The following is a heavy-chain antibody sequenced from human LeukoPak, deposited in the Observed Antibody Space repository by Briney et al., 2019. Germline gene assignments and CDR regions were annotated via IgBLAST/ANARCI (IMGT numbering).Heavy chain of an antibody. J-gene: IGHJ6*03. CDR3: ARGGGATQYYYYYMDV. CDR2: ISASGGTT. V-gene: IGHV3-23*01. CDR1: GFTFSDYA. Sequence: PGGALRLSCAASGFTFSDYAMNWVRQVPGRGLEWLAAISASGGTTYYTDSVNGGFTISRDNSRNTLHLQLTSLTAEDTALYYCARGGGATQYYYYYMDVWGKGTTVTVSS. D-gene: IGHD1-26*01.